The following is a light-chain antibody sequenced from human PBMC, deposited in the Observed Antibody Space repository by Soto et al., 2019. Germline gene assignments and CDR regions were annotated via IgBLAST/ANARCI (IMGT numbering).Light chain of an antibody. CDR1: QSVSSKY. CDR3: QQYGSSLFT. J-gene: IGKJ3*01. Sequence: EIVLTQSPGTLSLSPGERATLSCRASQSVSSKYLAWYQQKPGQAPRVLIYGTSIRASGVPERFSGGGSGTDFILTITRLVPEDYAVYYYQQYGSSLFTFGPGTKVDFK. CDR2: GTS. V-gene: IGKV3-20*01.